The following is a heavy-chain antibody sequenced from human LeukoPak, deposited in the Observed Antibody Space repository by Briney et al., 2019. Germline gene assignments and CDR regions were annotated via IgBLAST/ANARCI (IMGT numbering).Heavy chain of an antibody. J-gene: IGHJ4*02. V-gene: IGHV1-69*05. D-gene: IGHD1-26*01. CDR1: GGTFSSHD. Sequence: SVKVSCKASGGTFSSHDISWVRQAPGQGLEWMGGIMPMFGKANYAQKLQGRVTMTTDTSTSTAYMELRSLRYDGTAVYYCARDRYGVRSGSCDYWGQGTLVTVSS. CDR3: ARDRYGVRSGSCDY. CDR2: IMPMFGKA.